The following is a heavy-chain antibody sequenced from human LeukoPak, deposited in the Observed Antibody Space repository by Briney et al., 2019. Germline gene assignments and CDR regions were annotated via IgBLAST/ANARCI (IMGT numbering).Heavy chain of an antibody. CDR3: ARRAGAYSHPYDY. D-gene: IGHD4/OR15-4a*01. CDR2: ISGNGGDT. CDR1: GFTFSTYS. Sequence: GGSLRLSCAASGFTFSTYSMSWVRQAPGKGLEWVSVISGNGGDTFYADSVKGRFTISRDNSKNTLYLQMNSLRAEDTAVYYCARRAGAYSHPYDYWGQGTLVTVSS. V-gene: IGHV3-23*01. J-gene: IGHJ4*02.